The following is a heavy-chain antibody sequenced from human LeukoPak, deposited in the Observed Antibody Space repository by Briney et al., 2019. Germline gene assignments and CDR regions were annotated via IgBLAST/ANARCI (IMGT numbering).Heavy chain of an antibody. J-gene: IGHJ6*02. CDR2: INPSGSST. CDR3: ARDELYYYYGMDV. D-gene: IGHD1-26*01. V-gene: IGHV1-46*01. Sequence: ALVKVSCKASGFTFTSYYMHWVRQAPGQGLEWMGIINPSGSSTNYAQKFQGRVTMTRDTSTSTVYMELSSLRSEDTAVYYCARDELYYYYGMDVWGQGTTVTVSS. CDR1: GFTFTSYY.